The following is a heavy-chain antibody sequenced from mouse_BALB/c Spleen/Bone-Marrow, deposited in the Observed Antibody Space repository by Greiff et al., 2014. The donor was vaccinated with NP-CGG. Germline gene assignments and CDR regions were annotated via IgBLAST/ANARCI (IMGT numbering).Heavy chain of an antibody. J-gene: IGHJ3*01. Sequence: EVKLMESGGGLVKPGGSLKLSCAASGFTFSSYAMSWVRQTPEKRLEWVATISSGGSYTYYPDSVKGRFTISRDNAKNTLYLQMSSLRSEDTAMYCCARLRDGYSPFAYWGQGTLVTVSA. D-gene: IGHD2-3*01. CDR3: ARLRDGYSPFAY. CDR1: GFTFSSYA. CDR2: ISSGGSYT. V-gene: IGHV5-9-3*01.